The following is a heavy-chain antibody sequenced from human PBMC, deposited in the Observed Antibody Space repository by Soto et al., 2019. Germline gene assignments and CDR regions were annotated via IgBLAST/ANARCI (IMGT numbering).Heavy chain of an antibody. CDR3: ARILGHSTTWFLNAMDV. J-gene: IGHJ6*02. Sequence: QVQRVQSGAEVKKPGSSVRVSCKASGGTLSSSAFSWVRQAPGQGLEWMGGIIPIFDTTKYAEKFQGRVTITADESTSTAYMEVSSLRSEDTAVYYCARILGHSTTWFLNAMDVWGQGTTVTVSS. CDR1: GGTLSSSA. D-gene: IGHD6-13*01. V-gene: IGHV1-69*01. CDR2: IIPIFDTT.